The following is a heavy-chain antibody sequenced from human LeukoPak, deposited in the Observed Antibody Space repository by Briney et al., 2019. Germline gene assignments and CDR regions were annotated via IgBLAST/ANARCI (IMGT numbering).Heavy chain of an antibody. CDR3: ARHRPDFGVDY. D-gene: IGHD3-10*01. CDR2: IYYSGST. J-gene: IGHJ4*02. V-gene: IGHV4-39*01. CDR1: GGSISSSSYY. Sequence: SETLSLTCTVSGGSISSSSYYWGWIRQPPGKGREWIGSIYYSGSTYYNPSLKSRVTISVDTSKNQFSLKLSSVTAADTAVYYCARHRPDFGVDYWGQGTLVTVSS.